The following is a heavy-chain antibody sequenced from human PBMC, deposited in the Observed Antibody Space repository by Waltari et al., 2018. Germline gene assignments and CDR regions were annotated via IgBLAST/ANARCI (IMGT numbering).Heavy chain of an antibody. CDR3: AREGGSSSDWYYKHIKSYYFDY. CDR2: ISAYNGNT. J-gene: IGHJ4*02. Sequence: QVQLVQSGAEVKKPGASVKVSCKASGYTFTSYGISWVRQAPGQGLEWMGWISAYNGNTNYAQKLQGRVTMTTDTSTSTAYMELRSLRSDDTAVYYCAREGGSSSDWYYKHIKSYYFDYWGQGTLVTVSS. CDR1: GYTFTSYG. V-gene: IGHV1-18*01. D-gene: IGHD6-19*01.